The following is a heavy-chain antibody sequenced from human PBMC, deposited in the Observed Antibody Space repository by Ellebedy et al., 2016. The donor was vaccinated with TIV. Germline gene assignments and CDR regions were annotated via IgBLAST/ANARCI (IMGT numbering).Heavy chain of an antibody. CDR3: AKGEMATILIDFDY. J-gene: IGHJ4*02. CDR2: ISGSGGST. D-gene: IGHD5-24*01. CDR1: GFTFSSYA. Sequence: GESLKISCAASGFTFSSYAMSWVRQAPGKGLEWVSAISGSGGSTYYADSVKGRFTISRDNSKNTLYLQMNSLRAEDTAVYYCAKGEMATILIDFDYWGQGTLVTVSS. V-gene: IGHV3-23*01.